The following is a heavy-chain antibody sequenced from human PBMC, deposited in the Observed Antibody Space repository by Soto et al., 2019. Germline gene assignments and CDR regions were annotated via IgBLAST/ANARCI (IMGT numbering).Heavy chain of an antibody. J-gene: IGHJ4*02. CDR3: ARANPVYAVV. D-gene: IGHD2-2*01. Sequence: QLQLQESGTGLVKASQTLSLTCAVSGGSLSSGGYSRSWIRQPPGKGLEWFGNIYHGGSTYYNPSLKSRVTISVDKSNKQFSLKLSSVTAADTAVYYCARANPVYAVVWGQGTLVTVSS. CDR2: IYHGGST. V-gene: IGHV4-30-2*01. CDR1: GGSLSSGGYS.